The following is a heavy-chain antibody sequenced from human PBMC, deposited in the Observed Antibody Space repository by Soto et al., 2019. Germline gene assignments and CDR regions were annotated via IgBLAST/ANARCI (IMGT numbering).Heavy chain of an antibody. V-gene: IGHV3-23*01. Sequence: EVQLLESGGGLLQPGGSLRLSCAASGFTFSSHSMSWVRQAPGKGLEWVSAISGSGYGTHYADSVKGRFTISRDNPKNTLYLQMNSLRADDTAVYYCVRFGGDSDFWGQGTLVTV. CDR3: VRFGGDSDF. CDR2: ISGSGYGT. CDR1: GFTFSSHS. D-gene: IGHD2-21*02. J-gene: IGHJ4*02.